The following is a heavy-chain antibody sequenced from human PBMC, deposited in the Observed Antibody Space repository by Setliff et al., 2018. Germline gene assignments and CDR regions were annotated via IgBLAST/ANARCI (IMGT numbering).Heavy chain of an antibody. D-gene: IGHD6-13*01. Sequence: PSETLSLTCTVSGGSVSSRSFYWSWIRQPAGKPLEWIGRMYSDGSTIYNPSLKSRVTISEDTSKNQFSLTLSSVTAADTAVYYCARHWAAAGRMDVWGKGTTVTVSS. J-gene: IGHJ6*04. CDR1: GGSVSSRSFY. V-gene: IGHV4-61*02. CDR2: MYSDGST. CDR3: ARHWAAAGRMDV.